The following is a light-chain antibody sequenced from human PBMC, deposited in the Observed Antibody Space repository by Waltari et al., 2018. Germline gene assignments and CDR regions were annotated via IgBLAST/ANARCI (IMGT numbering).Light chain of an antibody. CDR1: QSVSDS. V-gene: IGKV3-11*01. CDR2: DAS. J-gene: IGKJ3*01. Sequence: EIVLTQSPATLSLSPGERATLSCRASQSVSDSLDWYQHKPGQAPRLLGYDASNRATGVPARFSGSGSGTHFTLTISSLEPADFAVYYCQHRSGPFGPGTKVDFK. CDR3: QHRSGP.